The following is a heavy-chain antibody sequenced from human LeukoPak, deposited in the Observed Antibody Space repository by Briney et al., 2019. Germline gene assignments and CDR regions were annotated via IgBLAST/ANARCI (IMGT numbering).Heavy chain of an antibody. CDR3: ARDFAATALPEYFQH. D-gene: IGHD6-25*01. J-gene: IGHJ1*01. Sequence: ASVTVSCKASGYTFTSYGISWVRQAPGQGREWMGWISAYNGNTNYAQKLQGRVTMTTDTSTSTAYMELRSLRSDDTAVYYCARDFAATALPEYFQHWGQGTLVTVSS. CDR2: ISAYNGNT. CDR1: GYTFTSYG. V-gene: IGHV1-18*01.